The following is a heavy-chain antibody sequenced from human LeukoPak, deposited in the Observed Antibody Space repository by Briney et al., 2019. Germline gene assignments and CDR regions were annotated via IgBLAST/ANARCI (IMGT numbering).Heavy chain of an antibody. D-gene: IGHD3-16*02. J-gene: IGHJ3*02. Sequence: GASVKVSCKASGYEFSSYGNSWVRRAPGQGLEWMGWISAYNGKTKYAEKFQGRLTMTTETSTSIAYMELRSLTSGDTAVYYCAKDSPRDDYVRGSYRYSRRGLDIWGQGTLVTASS. V-gene: IGHV1-18*01. CDR1: GYEFSSYG. CDR3: AKDSPRDDYVRGSYRYSRRGLDI. CDR2: ISAYNGKT.